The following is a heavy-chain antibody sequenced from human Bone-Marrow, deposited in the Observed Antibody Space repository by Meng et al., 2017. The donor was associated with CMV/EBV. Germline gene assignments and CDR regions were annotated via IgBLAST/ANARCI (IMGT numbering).Heavy chain of an antibody. CDR3: ARDSGDCTNGVCYTGEFDY. CDR2: ISWNSGSI. D-gene: IGHD2-8*01. V-gene: IGHV3-9*01. J-gene: IGHJ4*02. Sequence: SLKISCAASGFTFDDYAMHWVRQAPGKGLEWVSGISWNSGSIGYADSVKGRFTISRDNAKNSLYLQMNSLRAEDTALYYCARDSGDCTNGVCYTGEFDYWGQGTLVTVSS. CDR1: GFTFDDYA.